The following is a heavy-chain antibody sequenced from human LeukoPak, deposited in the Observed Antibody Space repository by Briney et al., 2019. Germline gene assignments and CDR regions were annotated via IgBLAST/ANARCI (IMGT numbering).Heavy chain of an antibody. J-gene: IGHJ6*04. D-gene: IGHD3-10*01. CDR1: GFTFSSYG. CDR2: ISYDGSNK. CDR3: AKRHGSGSYYNGENYYYYGMDV. V-gene: IGHV3-30*18. Sequence: GGSLRLSCAASGFTFSSYGMHWVRQAPGKGLEWVAVISYDGSNKYYADSVKGRFTISRDNSKNTLYLQMNSLRAEDTAVYYCAKRHGSGSYYNGENYYYYGMDVWGKGTTVTVSS.